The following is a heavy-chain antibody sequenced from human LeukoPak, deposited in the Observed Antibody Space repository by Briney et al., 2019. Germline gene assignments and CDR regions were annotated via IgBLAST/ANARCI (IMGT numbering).Heavy chain of an antibody. Sequence: PSETLSLTCTVSGGSIGTYYWSWIRQPPGKGLEWIGYVYYSGSTNYNPSLKSRVTISVDTSKNKFTLKLNFVTAADTAVYYCARSELLWFGGVNSGFDYWGQGTLVTVSS. CDR2: VYYSGST. CDR1: GGSIGTYY. V-gene: IGHV4-59*01. CDR3: ARSELLWFGGVNSGFDY. J-gene: IGHJ4*02. D-gene: IGHD3-10*01.